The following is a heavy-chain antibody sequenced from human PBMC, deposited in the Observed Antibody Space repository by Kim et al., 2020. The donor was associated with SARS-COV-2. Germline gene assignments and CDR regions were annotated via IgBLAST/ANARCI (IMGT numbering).Heavy chain of an antibody. V-gene: IGHV4-59*01. D-gene: IGHD3-22*01. Sequence: PSHKSRVTISGDTSTNQFSLKLGYVTAADTAVYYCARIGYDSSARSAFDIWGQGTMVTVSS. CDR3: ARIGYDSSARSAFDI. J-gene: IGHJ3*02.